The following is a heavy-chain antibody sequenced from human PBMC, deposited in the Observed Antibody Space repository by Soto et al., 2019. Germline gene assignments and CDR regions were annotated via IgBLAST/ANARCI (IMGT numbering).Heavy chain of an antibody. CDR1: GGSISTDY. CDR2: IYYSGNT. CDR3: ARGGGGYYFGY. D-gene: IGHD2-15*01. V-gene: IGHV4-59*01. Sequence: PSETLSLTCTVSGGSISTDYWSWIRQPPGKVLEWIGYIYYSGNTNYNPSLKSRVTISIDTPKNQFSLKLSSVTAADTAVYYCARGGGGYYFGYGGQGTLVTVSS. J-gene: IGHJ4*02.